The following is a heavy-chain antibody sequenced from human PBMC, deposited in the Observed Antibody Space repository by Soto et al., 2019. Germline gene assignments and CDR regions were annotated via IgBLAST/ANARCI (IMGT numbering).Heavy chain of an antibody. D-gene: IGHD5-12*01. J-gene: IGHJ4*02. Sequence: GGSLRLSCAASGFTFSSYWMSWVRQAPGKGLEWVANIKQDGSEKYYVDSVKGRFTISRDNAKNSLYLQMNSLRAEDTAVYYCARGRVGEYSGYGLPVDYWGQGTLVTVSS. CDR1: GFTFSSYW. CDR3: ARGRVGEYSGYGLPVDY. CDR2: IKQDGSEK. V-gene: IGHV3-7*01.